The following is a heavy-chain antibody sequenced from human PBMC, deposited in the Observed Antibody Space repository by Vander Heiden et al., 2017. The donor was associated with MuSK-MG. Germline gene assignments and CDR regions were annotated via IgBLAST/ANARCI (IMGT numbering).Heavy chain of an antibody. J-gene: IGHJ6*03. CDR1: GGSFSGYY. CDR2: INHSGST. CDR3: ARGVVGGTRGYYYMDV. D-gene: IGHD3-16*01. Sequence: QVQLQQWGAGLLKPSATLSLTCAVYGGSFSGYYWSWIRQPPGQGLEWIGEINHSGSTNYNPSLKSRVTISVDTSKNQFSLKLSSVTAADTAVYYCARGVVGGTRGYYYMDVWGKGTTVTVSS. V-gene: IGHV4-34*01.